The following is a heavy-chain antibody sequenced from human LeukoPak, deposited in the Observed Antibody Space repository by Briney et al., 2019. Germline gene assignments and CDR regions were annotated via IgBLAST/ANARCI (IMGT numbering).Heavy chain of an antibody. CDR2: IFYTGTT. CDR3: ARVKGSTWWTWFDP. V-gene: IGHV4-39*07. J-gene: IGHJ5*02. CDR1: GGSISSSSYY. D-gene: IGHD6-13*01. Sequence: PSETLSLTCTVSGGSISSSSYYWGWIRQPPGKGLQWIGSIFYTGTTSYNPSLKSRVTISVDTSKNRLFLNVTSVTAADTAVYFCARVKGSTWWTWFDPWGQGTQVIVSS.